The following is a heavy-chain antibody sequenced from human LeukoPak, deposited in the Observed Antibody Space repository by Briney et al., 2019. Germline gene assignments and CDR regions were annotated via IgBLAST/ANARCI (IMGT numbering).Heavy chain of an antibody. D-gene: IGHD2/OR15-2a*01. J-gene: IGHJ5*02. CDR3: ARYTTSTLPNWFDP. CDR2: IYYTGST. CDR1: GGSISGYF. V-gene: IGHV4-59*08. Sequence: SETLSLACTVSGGSISGYFWSWIRQPPGKGLEWIGYIYYTGSTSYNPSLTSRVTISLDTSKNQLSLRLSSVTAADTAIYYCARYTTSTLPNWFDPWGQGTLVTVSS.